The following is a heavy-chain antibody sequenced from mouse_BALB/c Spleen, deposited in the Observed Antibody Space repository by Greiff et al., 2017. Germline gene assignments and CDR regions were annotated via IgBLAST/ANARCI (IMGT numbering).Heavy chain of an antibody. D-gene: IGHD2-1*01. CDR2: IWTGGGT. V-gene: IGHV2-9-2*01. Sequence: QVQLQQSGPGLVAPSQSLSITCTVSGFSLTSYDISWIRQPPGKGLEWLGVIWTGGGTNYNSAFMSRLSISKDNSKSQVFLKMNSLQTDDTAIYYCVRDGEGYGNYFDYWGQGTTLTVSS. J-gene: IGHJ2*01. CDR3: VRDGEGYGNYFDY. CDR1: GFSLTSYD.